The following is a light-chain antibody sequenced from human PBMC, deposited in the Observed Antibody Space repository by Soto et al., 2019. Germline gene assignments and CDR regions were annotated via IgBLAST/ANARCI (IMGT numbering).Light chain of an antibody. CDR1: RSDVGGYNY. CDR3: CSYAGSSVYV. CDR2: DVS. J-gene: IGLJ1*01. V-gene: IGLV2-11*01. Sequence: SVLTKPRAVCGATEQTFTISWTRNRSDVGGYNYVSWYQQHPGKAPKLMIYDVSKRPSGVPDRFSGSKSGNTASLTISGLQAEDEADYCCCSYAGSSVYVFGTGTKVTVL.